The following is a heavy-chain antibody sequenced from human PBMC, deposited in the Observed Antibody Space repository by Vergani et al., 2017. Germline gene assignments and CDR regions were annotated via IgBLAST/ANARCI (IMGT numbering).Heavy chain of an antibody. V-gene: IGHV1-24*01. J-gene: IGHJ4*02. Sequence: QVQLVQSGAEVKKPGASVKVSCKVSGYTLTELSMHWVRQAPGKGLEWMGGFDPEDGETIYAQKFQGRVTITADESTSTAYMELSSLRSEDTAVYYCASPIYDCTNGVCPFHYWGQGTLVTVSS. CDR1: GYTLTELS. CDR2: FDPEDGET. CDR3: ASPIYDCTNGVCPFHY. D-gene: IGHD2-8*01.